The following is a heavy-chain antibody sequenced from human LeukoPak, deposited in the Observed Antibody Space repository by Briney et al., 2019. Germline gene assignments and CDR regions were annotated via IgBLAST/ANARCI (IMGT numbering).Heavy chain of an antibody. CDR1: GYTFTSYY. Sequence: ASVKVSCKASGYTFTSYYMHWVRQAPGQGLEWMGIINPSGGSTSYAQKFQGRVTITADESTSTAYMELSSLRSEDTAVYYCAREGQYGSGSYYYWGQGTLVTVSS. V-gene: IGHV1-46*01. CDR3: AREGQYGSGSYYY. D-gene: IGHD3-10*01. CDR2: INPSGGST. J-gene: IGHJ4*02.